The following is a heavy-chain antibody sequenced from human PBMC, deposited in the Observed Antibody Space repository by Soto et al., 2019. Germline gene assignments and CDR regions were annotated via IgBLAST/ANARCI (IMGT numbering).Heavy chain of an antibody. Sequence: GASVKVSCKASGYTFTSYAMHWVRQAPGQRLEWMGWINAGNGNTKYSQKFQGRVTITRDTSASTAYMELSSLRSEDTAVYYCARDSPRLSSSSGPFLYDYWGQGTLVTVSS. J-gene: IGHJ4*02. CDR1: GYTFTSYA. V-gene: IGHV1-3*01. CDR3: ARDSPRLSSSSGPFLYDY. CDR2: INAGNGNT. D-gene: IGHD2-2*01.